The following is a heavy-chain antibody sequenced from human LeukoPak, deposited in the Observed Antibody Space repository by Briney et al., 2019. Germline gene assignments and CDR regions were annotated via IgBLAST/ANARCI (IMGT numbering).Heavy chain of an antibody. D-gene: IGHD3-22*01. Sequence: PGGSLRLSCAASGFTFSHFWMSWVRQAPGKGLEWVSSFGTRSTSIYHAGSVKGRFAISRDNAKNSLYLQMNSLRAEDTALYYCAREVSEGFDFWGQGTLVTVSS. CDR2: FGTRSTSI. CDR3: AREVSEGFDF. V-gene: IGHV3-21*01. J-gene: IGHJ4*02. CDR1: GFTFSHFW.